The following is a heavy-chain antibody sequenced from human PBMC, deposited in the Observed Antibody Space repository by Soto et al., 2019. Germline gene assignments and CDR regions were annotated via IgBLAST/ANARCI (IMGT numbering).Heavy chain of an antibody. D-gene: IGHD3-16*01. J-gene: IGHJ3*02. V-gene: IGHV3-21*01. CDR3: ARDRGGDLKAFDI. Sequence: EVQLVESGGGLVKPGGSLRLSCAAFGFTFSSYTMNWVRQAPGKGLEWVSSISSSSSYIYYADSVKGRFTISRDNAKTSRYLKRNSLRAEDTAGYYCARDRGGDLKAFDIWGQGTMVTVSS. CDR1: GFTFSSYT. CDR2: ISSSSSYI.